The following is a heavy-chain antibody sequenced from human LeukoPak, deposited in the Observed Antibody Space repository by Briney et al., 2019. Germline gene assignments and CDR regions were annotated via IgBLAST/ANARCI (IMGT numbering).Heavy chain of an antibody. Sequence: ASVKVSCKASGYTFTGYYMHWVRQAPGQGLEWMGWINPNSGGTNYAQKFQGRVTMTRDTSISTAYMELSRLRSDDTVVYYCARESQHRYGSGSRALDIWGQGTMVTVSS. J-gene: IGHJ3*02. CDR3: ARESQHRYGSGSRALDI. CDR2: INPNSGGT. D-gene: IGHD3-10*01. CDR1: GYTFTGYY. V-gene: IGHV1-2*02.